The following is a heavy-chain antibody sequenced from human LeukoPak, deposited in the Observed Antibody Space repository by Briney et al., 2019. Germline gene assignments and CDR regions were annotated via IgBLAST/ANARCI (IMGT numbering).Heavy chain of an antibody. D-gene: IGHD6-19*01. V-gene: IGHV1-8*01. CDR3: ARGYSSGWYGWFDP. J-gene: IGHJ5*02. CDR2: MNPNSGNT. CDR1: GYTFTSYD. Sequence: GASVKASCKASGYTFTSYDINWVRQATGQGLEWMGWMNPNSGNTGYAQKFQGRVTMTRNTSISTAYMELSSLRSEDTAVYYCARGYSSGWYGWFDPWGQGTLVTVSS.